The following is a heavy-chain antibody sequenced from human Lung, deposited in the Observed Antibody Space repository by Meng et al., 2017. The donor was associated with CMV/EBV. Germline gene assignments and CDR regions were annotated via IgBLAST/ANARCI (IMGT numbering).Heavy chain of an antibody. CDR2: IIPILGRA. D-gene: IGHD2-2*01. CDR3: ARSRVLSSSPSRPPTYGMDV. Sequence: SVKVSXKASGGTSSSYVISWVRQAPGQGLEWMGGIIPILGRANYGQKFQARVTITADKSTSTAHMELSSLRSEDTAVYYCARSRVLSSSPSRPPTYGMDVWGQGTTVTFSS. J-gene: IGHJ6*02. V-gene: IGHV1-69*10. CDR1: GGTSSSYV.